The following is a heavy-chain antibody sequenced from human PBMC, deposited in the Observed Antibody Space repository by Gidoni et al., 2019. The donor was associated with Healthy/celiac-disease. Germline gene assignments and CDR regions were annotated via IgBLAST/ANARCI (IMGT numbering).Heavy chain of an antibody. J-gene: IGHJ6*02. CDR2: ISSSRSYI. CDR3: ARSRYGYSYGYYYYYGMDV. Sequence: EVQLVECGGGRVKPGGSLRRSGAAAGCTFSSYSMNWVRQAPGKGLECVSSISSSRSYIYYADSVKGRFTISRDNAKNSLYLQMNSLRAEDTAVYYCARSRYGYSYGYYYYYGMDVWGQGTTVTVSS. V-gene: IGHV3-21*01. D-gene: IGHD5-18*01. CDR1: GCTFSSYS.